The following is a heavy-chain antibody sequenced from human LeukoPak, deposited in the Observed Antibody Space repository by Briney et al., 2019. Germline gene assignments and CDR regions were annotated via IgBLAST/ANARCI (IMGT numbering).Heavy chain of an antibody. V-gene: IGHV4-61*01. CDR3: ARVRLDYGSGSYYRSFDY. D-gene: IGHD3-10*01. CDR2: IYYSGST. J-gene: IGHJ4*02. CDR1: GGSVSSGSYY. Sequence: SETLSLTCTVSGGSVSSGSYYWSWIRQPPGKGLEWLVYIYYSGSTNYNPSHKSRVTISVDTSKNQSYMKLSSVTAADTAVYYCARVRLDYGSGSYYRSFDYWGQGTLVTVSS.